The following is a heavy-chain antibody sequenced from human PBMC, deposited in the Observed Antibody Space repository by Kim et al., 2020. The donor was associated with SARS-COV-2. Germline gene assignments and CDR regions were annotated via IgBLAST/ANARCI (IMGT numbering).Heavy chain of an antibody. D-gene: IGHD3-22*01. CDR3: ARDGGGRLYDSSGYPIIPYWYFNL. CDR2: ISSSSSYI. J-gene: IGHJ2*01. V-gene: IGHV3-21*01. Sequence: GGSLRLSCAASGFTFSSYSMNWVRQAPGKGLEWVSSISSSSSYIYYADSVKGRFTISRDNAKNSLYLQMNSLRAEDTAVYYCARDGGGRLYDSSGYPIIPYWYFNLWGRGTLVTVSS. CDR1: GFTFSSYS.